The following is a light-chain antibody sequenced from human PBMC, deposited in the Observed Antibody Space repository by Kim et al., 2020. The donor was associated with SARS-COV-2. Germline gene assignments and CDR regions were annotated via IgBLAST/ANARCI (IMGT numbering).Light chain of an antibody. CDR1: QDVRYY. CDR3: QQYDGLPLT. CDR2: DAT. J-gene: IGKJ4*01. Sequence: ASEGDRVTITCQASQDVRYYVNWYQQKPGKAPKLLIFDATELEPGVPSRFSGRGSGTDFTFTIKSLQPEDFGIYYCQQYDGLPLTFGGGTKVDIK. V-gene: IGKV1-33*01.